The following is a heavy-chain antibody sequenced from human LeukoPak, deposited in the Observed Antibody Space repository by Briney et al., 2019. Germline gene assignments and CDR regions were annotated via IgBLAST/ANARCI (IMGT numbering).Heavy chain of an antibody. CDR2: FSGGGGST. CDR3: AKAANYYDSSGYYPYDAFDI. J-gene: IGHJ3*02. V-gene: IGHV3-23*01. Sequence: PGGSLRLSCAVSGFTFSSYAMGWVRQGPGKGLEWVSGFSGGGGSTYYADSVKGRFTISRDNSKNTLYLQMNSLRAEDTAVYYCAKAANYYDSSGYYPYDAFDIWGQGTMVTVSS. D-gene: IGHD3-22*01. CDR1: GFTFSSYA.